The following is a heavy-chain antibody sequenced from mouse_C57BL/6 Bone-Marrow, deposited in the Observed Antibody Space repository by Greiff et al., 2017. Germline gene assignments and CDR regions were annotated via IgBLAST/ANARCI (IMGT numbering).Heavy chain of an antibody. CDR2: IDPSDSYT. CDR3: ARSGYGYDDFDT. V-gene: IGHV1-50*01. Sequence: QVQLQQPGAELVKPGASVKLSCKASGYTFTSYWMQWVKQRPGQGLEWIGEIDPSDSYTNYNQKFKGKATLTVDTSSSTAYMQLSSLASEDSAVYYCARSGYGYDDFDTWGQGTTLPVSS. D-gene: IGHD2-2*01. J-gene: IGHJ2*01. CDR1: GYTFTSYW.